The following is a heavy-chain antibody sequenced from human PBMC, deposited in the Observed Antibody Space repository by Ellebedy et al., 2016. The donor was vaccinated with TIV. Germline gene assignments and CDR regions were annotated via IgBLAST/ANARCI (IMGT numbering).Heavy chain of an antibody. CDR1: GFTVSSNY. D-gene: IGHD2-15*01. CDR3: ARSPGSYWYFDL. CDR2: IRQDGGEK. J-gene: IGHJ2*01. V-gene: IGHV3-7*01. Sequence: GGSLRLSCAVSGFTVSSNYMSWVRQAPEKGLEWVANIRQDGGEKYYVDSVKGRFIISRDNAKNSLYLQVNSPRADDTAVYYCARSPGSYWYFDLWGRGTLVTVSS.